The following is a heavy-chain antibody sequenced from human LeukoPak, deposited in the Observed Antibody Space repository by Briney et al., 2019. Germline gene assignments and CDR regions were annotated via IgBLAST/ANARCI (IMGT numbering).Heavy chain of an antibody. D-gene: IGHD6-13*01. CDR1: GFTFSSYS. CDR2: ISSSSSYI. Sequence: GGSLRLSCAASGFTFSSYSMNWVRQAPGKGLEWVSSISSSSSYIYYADSVKGRFTISRDNAKNSLYLQMNSLRAEDTAVYYCARRIAAAGTLGYWGQRTLVTVSS. J-gene: IGHJ4*02. V-gene: IGHV3-21*01. CDR3: ARRIAAAGTLGY.